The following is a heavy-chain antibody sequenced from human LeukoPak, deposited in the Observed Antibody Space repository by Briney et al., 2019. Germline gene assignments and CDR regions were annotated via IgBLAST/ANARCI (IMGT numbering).Heavy chain of an antibody. V-gene: IGHV1-18*01. CDR3: ARDRGSSSWYFMDV. CDR2: ISAYNGNT. CDR1: GYTSTSYG. Sequence: ASVKVSCKASGYTSTSYGISWVRQAPGQGLEWMGWISAYNGNTNYAQKLQGRVTMTTDTSTSTAYMELRSLRAEDTAVYYCARDRGSSSWYFMDVWGQGTTVTVSS. D-gene: IGHD6-13*01. J-gene: IGHJ6*02.